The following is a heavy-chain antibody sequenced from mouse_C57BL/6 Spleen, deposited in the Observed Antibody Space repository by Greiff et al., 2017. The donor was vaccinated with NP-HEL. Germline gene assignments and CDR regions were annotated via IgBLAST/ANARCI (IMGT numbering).Heavy chain of an antibody. CDR2: ISSGSSTI. CDR1: GFTFSDYG. D-gene: IGHD2-1*01. V-gene: IGHV5-17*01. Sequence: EVMLVESGGGLVKPGGSLKLSCAASGFTFSDYGMHWVRQAPEKGLEWVAYISSGSSTIYYADTVKGRFTISRDNAKNTLFLQMTSLRSEDTAMYYCASNYVGYAMDYWGQGTSVTVSS. J-gene: IGHJ4*01. CDR3: ASNYVGYAMDY.